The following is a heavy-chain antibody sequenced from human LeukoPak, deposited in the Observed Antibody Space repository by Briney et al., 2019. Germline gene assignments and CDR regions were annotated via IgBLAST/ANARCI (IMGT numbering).Heavy chain of an antibody. Sequence: ASVKVSCKASGGTFSSYAISWVRQAPGQGLEWMGRIIPILGIANYAQKFQGRVTITADKSTSTAYMELSSLRSEDTAVYYCATPAGEDIVVVPAAINDYYYYYGMDIWGQGTTVTVSS. CDR3: ATPAGEDIVVVPAAINDYYYYYGMDI. CDR1: GGTFSSYA. J-gene: IGHJ6*02. CDR2: IIPILGIA. D-gene: IGHD2-2*02. V-gene: IGHV1-69*04.